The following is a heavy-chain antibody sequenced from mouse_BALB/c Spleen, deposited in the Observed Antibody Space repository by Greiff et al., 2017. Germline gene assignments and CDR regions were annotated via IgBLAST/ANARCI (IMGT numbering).Heavy chain of an antibody. CDR3: ARGDYGSSSLDY. CDR1: GFTFSSYA. J-gene: IGHJ2*01. Sequence: EVNLVESGGGLVKPGGSLKLSCAASGFTFSSYAMSWVRQTPEKRLEWVASISSGGSTYYPDSVKGRFTISRDNARNILYLQMSSLRSEDTAMYYCARGDYGSSSLDYWGQGTTLTVSS. V-gene: IGHV5-6-5*01. CDR2: ISSGGST. D-gene: IGHD1-1*01.